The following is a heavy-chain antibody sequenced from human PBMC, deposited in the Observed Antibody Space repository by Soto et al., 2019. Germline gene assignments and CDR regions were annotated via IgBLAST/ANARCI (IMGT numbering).Heavy chain of an antibody. CDR1: GYSFTSYW. V-gene: IGHV5-51*01. D-gene: IGHD2-15*01. J-gene: IGHJ1*01. CDR2: IYPVGSDT. Sequence: PGESLKISCKGSGYSFTSYWIFWVRQMPVKGLELMGIIYPVGSDTRDSPSFQGDVTIAAYNSGSTSYLQLSSLKASYAATYYCXRPGYYSGGSCYKYTDYFQHWGQGTLVTVSS. CDR3: XRPGYYSGGSCYKYTDYFQH.